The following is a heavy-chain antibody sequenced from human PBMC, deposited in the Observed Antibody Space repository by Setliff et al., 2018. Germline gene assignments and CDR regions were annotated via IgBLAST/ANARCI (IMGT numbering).Heavy chain of an antibody. Sequence: SETLSLTCAVSGGSISSSSHYWGWIRQPPGKGLEWIAEINQSGNTNYNPSLNSRVSVSVDTPTNQFSLKVFSVTAADTAVYYCRFWSSYYKNDYWAQGTLVTVS. D-gene: IGHD3-3*01. J-gene: IGHJ4*02. CDR2: INQSGNT. V-gene: IGHV4-39*07. CDR3: RFWSSYYKNDY. CDR1: GGSISSSSHY.